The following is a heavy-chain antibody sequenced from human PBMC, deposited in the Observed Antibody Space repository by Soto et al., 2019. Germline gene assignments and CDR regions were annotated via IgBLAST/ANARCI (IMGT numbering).Heavy chain of an antibody. Sequence: SQTLSLTCAISGDSVSSNSAAWNWIRQSPSRGLEWLGRTYYRSKWYNDYAVSVKSRITINPDTSKNQFSLQLNSVTPEDTAVYYCARENWDSNYYYYYGMDVWGQATTVTVSS. D-gene: IGHD3-22*01. CDR1: GDSVSSNSAA. J-gene: IGHJ6*02. CDR2: TYYRSKWYN. CDR3: ARENWDSNYYYYYGMDV. V-gene: IGHV6-1*01.